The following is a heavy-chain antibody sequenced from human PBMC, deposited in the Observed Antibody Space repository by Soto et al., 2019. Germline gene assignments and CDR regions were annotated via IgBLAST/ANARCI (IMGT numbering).Heavy chain of an antibody. CDR1: GGTFSSYT. CDR3: AGIEPAALAEDYYYYMDV. V-gene: IGHV1-69*02. Sequence: QVQLVQSGAEVKKPGSSVKVSCKASGGTFSSYTISWVRQAPGQGLEWMGRIIPILGIANYAQKFQGRVTITADKSTSTAYMELSSLRSEDTAVYYCAGIEPAALAEDYYYYMDVWGKGTTVTVSS. J-gene: IGHJ6*03. CDR2: IIPILGIA. D-gene: IGHD2-2*01.